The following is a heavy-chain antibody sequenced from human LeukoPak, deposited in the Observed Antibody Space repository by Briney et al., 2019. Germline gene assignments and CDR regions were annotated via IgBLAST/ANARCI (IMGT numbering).Heavy chain of an antibody. CDR3: ARGSRFGVVGRDAFDI. D-gene: IGHD3-3*01. CDR1: GFTFSFYT. CDR2: ITEDSSYI. V-gene: IGHV3-21*01. J-gene: IGHJ3*02. Sequence: PGGSLRLSCAASGFTFSFYTMNWVRQAPGKGLEWVSSITEDSSYIYYADSVKGQFTISRDNAKNSLSLQMNSLRAEDTAVYYCARGSRFGVVGRDAFDIWGQGTMVTVSS.